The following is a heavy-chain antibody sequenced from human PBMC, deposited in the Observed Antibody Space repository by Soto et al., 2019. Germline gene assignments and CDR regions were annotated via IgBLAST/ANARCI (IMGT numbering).Heavy chain of an antibody. Sequence: EVQLVESGGGLVRPGGSLRLSCVASEFTFSSYWMHWFGKVPGKGLVWVSRLNEDGSFTTYADSVKGRFTISRDNAKKTLYLQMNSLRAEDTAVYYCARDLSGRADVWGQGTTVTVSS. CDR2: LNEDGSFT. V-gene: IGHV3-74*01. J-gene: IGHJ6*02. CDR1: EFTFSSYW. D-gene: IGHD3-10*01. CDR3: ARDLSGRADV.